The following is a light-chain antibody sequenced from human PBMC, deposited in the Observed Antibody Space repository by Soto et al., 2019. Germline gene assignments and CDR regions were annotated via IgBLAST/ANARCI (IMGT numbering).Light chain of an antibody. V-gene: IGKV3-11*01. Sequence: IVLTQSPATLSLPPGEIATLSFRASQSVSSNLAWYRQKPGQAPRLLIYDSSNRAAGIPARFSGSGSGTDFTPTISSLEPEDFGVYYCQQRGSWPPTFGQGTRLEIK. CDR3: QQRGSWPPT. J-gene: IGKJ5*01. CDR2: DSS. CDR1: QSVSSN.